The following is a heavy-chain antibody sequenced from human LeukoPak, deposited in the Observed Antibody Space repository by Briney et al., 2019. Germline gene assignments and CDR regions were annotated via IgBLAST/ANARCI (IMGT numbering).Heavy chain of an antibody. CDR2: INQDGSEQ. D-gene: IGHD3-3*01. CDR1: GFTFNNYW. Sequence: GGSLRLSCAGSGFTFNNYWMTWVRRAPGKGLEWVASINQDGSEQYYVDPLKGRFTIYSDNAKTSLFHLQMNSLRAEDTAVYYCAKDRTIFGVEKGVLIDYWGQGTLVTVSS. V-gene: IGHV3-7*03. CDR3: AKDRTIFGVEKGVLIDY. J-gene: IGHJ4*02.